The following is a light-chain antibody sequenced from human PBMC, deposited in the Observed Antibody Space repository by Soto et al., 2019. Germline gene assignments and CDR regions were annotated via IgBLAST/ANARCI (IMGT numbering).Light chain of an antibody. CDR3: TSYTSDSTYV. V-gene: IGLV2-14*01. CDR1: STDVGRYNY. Sequence: HSVLTKPASVSGSPGQSITISCTGTSTDVGRYNYVSWYQQHPGKAPKLMVYDVSNRPSWVSNRFSGSKSGITASLTISGLQAEDEADYYCTSYTSDSTYVFGTGTKVTVL. J-gene: IGLJ1*01. CDR2: DVS.